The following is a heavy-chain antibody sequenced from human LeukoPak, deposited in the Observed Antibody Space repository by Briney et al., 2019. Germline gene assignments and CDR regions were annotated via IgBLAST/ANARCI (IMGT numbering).Heavy chain of an antibody. V-gene: IGHV3-11*01. D-gene: IGHD3-3*01. J-gene: IGHJ6*02. CDR2: ISSSGSTI. CDR1: GFTFSDYY. Sequence: GGSLRLSCAASGFTFSDYYVSWIRQAPGKGLEWVSYISSSGSTIYYADSVKGRFTISRDNAKNSLYLQMNSLRAEDTAVYYCARGGANYDFWSGYWYYGMVVWGQGTTVTVSS. CDR3: ARGGANYDFWSGYWYYGMVV.